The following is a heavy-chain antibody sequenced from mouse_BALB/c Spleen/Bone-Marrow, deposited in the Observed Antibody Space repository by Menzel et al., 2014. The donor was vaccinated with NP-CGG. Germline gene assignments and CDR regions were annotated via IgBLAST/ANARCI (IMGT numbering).Heavy chain of an antibody. CDR1: GFSLTGYG. Sequence: VQLQESGPGLVAPSQSLSITCTVSGFSLTGYGVNWVRQPPGKGLEWLRMIWGDGTTDYNSALKSRLSINKDNSKSQVFLKMNSLQTDDTARYYCAREKYGNYYAMDYWGQGTSVTVSS. V-gene: IGHV2-6-7*01. J-gene: IGHJ4*01. CDR3: AREKYGNYYAMDY. CDR2: IWGDGTT. D-gene: IGHD2-10*02.